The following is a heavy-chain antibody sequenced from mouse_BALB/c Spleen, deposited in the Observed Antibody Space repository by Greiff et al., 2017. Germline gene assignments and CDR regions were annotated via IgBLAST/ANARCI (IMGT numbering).Heavy chain of an antibody. CDR3: ARGWDVGFAY. Sequence: EVKLMESGPGLVKPSQSLSLTCTVTGYSITSDYAWNWIRQFPGNKLEWMGYISYSGSTSYNPSLKSRISITRDTSKNQFFLQLNSVTTEDTATYYCARGWDVGFAYWGQGTLVTVSA. J-gene: IGHJ3*01. D-gene: IGHD4-1*01. V-gene: IGHV3-2*02. CDR1: GYSITSDYA. CDR2: ISYSGST.